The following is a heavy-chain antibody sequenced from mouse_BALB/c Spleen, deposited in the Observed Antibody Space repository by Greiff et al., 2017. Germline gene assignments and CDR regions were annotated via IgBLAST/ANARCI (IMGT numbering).Heavy chain of an antibody. CDR2: ISSGSSTI. J-gene: IGHJ3*01. Sequence: EVQGVESGGGLVQPGGSRKLSCAASGFTFSSFGMHWVRQAPEKGLEWVAYISSGSSTIYYADTVKGRFTISRDNPKNTLFLQMTSLRSEDTAMYYCASGDRFAYWGQGTLVTVSA. V-gene: IGHV5-17*02. CDR3: ASGDRFAY. CDR1: GFTFSSFG.